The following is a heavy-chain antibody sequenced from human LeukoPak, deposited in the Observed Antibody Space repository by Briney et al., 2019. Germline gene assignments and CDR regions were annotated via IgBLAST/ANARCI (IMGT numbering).Heavy chain of an antibody. D-gene: IGHD4-17*01. CDR1: GFTFTTYW. CDR3: AREARGDDYFDL. J-gene: IGHJ2*01. V-gene: IGHV3-7*05. CDR2: IKQDGSDK. Sequence: GGSLRLSCAASGFTFTTYWMSWVRQAPGKRLEWVANIKQDGSDKYYVDSVKGRFTISRDNAKDSLYLQMNSLRAEDAAVYYCAREARGDDYFDLWGRGTLVTVSS.